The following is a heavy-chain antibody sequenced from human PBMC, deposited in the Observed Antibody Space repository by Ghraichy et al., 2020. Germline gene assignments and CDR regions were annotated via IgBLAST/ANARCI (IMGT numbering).Heavy chain of an antibody. CDR2: IYYTGST. D-gene: IGHD3-22*01. CDR3: ARGPYYYTSSGPVEN. J-gene: IGHJ4*02. V-gene: IGHV4-39*01. CDR1: GDSIRRSSYY. Sequence: SETLSLSCNVSGDSIRRSSYYWVWIRQPPGKGLEWIANIYYTGSTYYNPSLKSRVTVSVYTSKNQFSLKLSSVTAADTAVYYCARGPYYYTSSGPVENWGQGTLVTVSS.